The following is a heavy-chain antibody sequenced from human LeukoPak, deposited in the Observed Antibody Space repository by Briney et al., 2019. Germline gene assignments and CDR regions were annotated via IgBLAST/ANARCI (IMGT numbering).Heavy chain of an antibody. J-gene: IGHJ4*02. CDR2: IYTTGHT. D-gene: IGHD6-13*01. CDR3: ARELDISWYYFDP. V-gene: IGHV4-4*07. Sequence: PSETLSLTCTISGGSMRSTYWNWIRQPAGRELEWLGRIYTTGHTKYNPSLQSRVTMSVDTSKNQFSLRLISVTAADTGVYYCARELDISWYYFDPWGQGIPVTVSS. CDR1: GGSMRSTY.